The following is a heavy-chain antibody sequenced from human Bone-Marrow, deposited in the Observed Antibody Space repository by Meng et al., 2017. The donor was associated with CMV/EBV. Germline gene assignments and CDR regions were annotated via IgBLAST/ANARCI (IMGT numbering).Heavy chain of an antibody. V-gene: IGHV3-21*01. CDR1: GVTFSSYS. CDR2: ISSSSTSI. D-gene: IGHD2-2*01. CDR3: ATRHCSNRICPFDD. J-gene: IGHJ4*02. Sequence: GESLKISCVASGVTFSSYSMNWVRQTPGKGLEWVSSISSSSTSIYYAASVKGRFTISRDNAKNSLFLQMNSLRAEDTAVYYCATRHCSNRICPFDDWGQGTLVTVSS.